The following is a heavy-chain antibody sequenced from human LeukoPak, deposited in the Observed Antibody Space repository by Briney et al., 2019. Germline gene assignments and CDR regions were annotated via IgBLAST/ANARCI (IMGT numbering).Heavy chain of an antibody. CDR3: ATDSLPSPMVRGVIPFDY. D-gene: IGHD3-10*01. J-gene: IGHJ4*02. Sequence: GASVKVSCRVSGYTLTGLSMHWVRQAPGKGLEWMGGFDPEDGETIYAQKFQGRVTMTEDTSTDTAYMELSSLRSEDTAVYYCATDSLPSPMVRGVIPFDYWGQGTLVTVSS. CDR1: GYTLTGLS. V-gene: IGHV1-24*01. CDR2: FDPEDGET.